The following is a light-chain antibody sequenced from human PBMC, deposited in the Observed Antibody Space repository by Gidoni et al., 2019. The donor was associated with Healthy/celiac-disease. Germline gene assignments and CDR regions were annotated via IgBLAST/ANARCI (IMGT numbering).Light chain of an antibody. V-gene: IGLV2-23*01. CDR2: EGS. J-gene: IGLJ1*01. Sequence: QSALTQPASVSGSPGQSITISCTGTSSDVGSYNLVSWYQQHPGKAPKLMIYEGSKRPSGVSNRFSGSKSGHTASLTITGLQAEDEADYYCCSYAGSSTLFGTGTKVTVL. CDR3: CSYAGSSTL. CDR1: SSDVGSYNL.